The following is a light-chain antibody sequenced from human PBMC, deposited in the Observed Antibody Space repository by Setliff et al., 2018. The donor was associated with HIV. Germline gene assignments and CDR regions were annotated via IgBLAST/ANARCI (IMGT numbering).Light chain of an antibody. V-gene: IGLV2-14*01. J-gene: IGLJ1*01. CDR1: SSDVGGYNY. Sequence: QSALTQPASVSGSPGQSITISCTGTSSDVGGYNYVSWYQQHPGKAPKLMIYEVSNRPSGVSNRFSGSKSGYTASLTISGLQAEDEADYFCSSYTSSSPYVFGTGTKIIVL. CDR2: EVS. CDR3: SSYTSSSPYV.